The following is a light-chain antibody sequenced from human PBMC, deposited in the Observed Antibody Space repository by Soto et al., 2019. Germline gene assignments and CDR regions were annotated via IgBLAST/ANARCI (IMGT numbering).Light chain of an antibody. CDR2: DVN. V-gene: IGLV2-14*03. CDR3: PSWPTSPTMI. J-gene: IGLJ2*01. Sequence: QSALTQPASVSGSPGQSITISCTGTSSDIGAYNFVSWYQQHPGKAPKLMLYDVNIRPSGVSNRFSGSKSGNTASLTISGLQVEDGADYYCPSWPTSPTMIFGGGTKLPVL. CDR1: SSDIGAYNF.